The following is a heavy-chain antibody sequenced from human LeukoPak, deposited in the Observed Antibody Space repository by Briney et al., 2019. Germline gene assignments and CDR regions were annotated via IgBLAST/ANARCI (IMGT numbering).Heavy chain of an antibody. CDR1: GGSISSYY. CDR2: INHSGST. CDR3: AKIGQDSSGYYFADY. J-gene: IGHJ4*02. V-gene: IGHV4-34*01. D-gene: IGHD3-22*01. Sequence: SETLSLTCTVSGGSISSYYWSWIRQPAGKGLEGIGEINHSGSTKCNPSLKSRVTISVDTSKNQFSLKLSSVTAADTAVYYCAKIGQDSSGYYFADYWGQGTLVTVSS.